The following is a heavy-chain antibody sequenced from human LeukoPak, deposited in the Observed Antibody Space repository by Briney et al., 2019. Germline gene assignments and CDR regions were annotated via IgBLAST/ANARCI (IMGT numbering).Heavy chain of an antibody. Sequence: SQTLSLTCVISGDSVSSNSGAWNWIRQSPSRGLEWLGRTYYRSKWYHDYAVSVKRRITINPDTSKNQFSLQLNSVTAADTALYFCARLNFRGGEALHFDSWGQGTLVTVSS. D-gene: IGHD3-16*01. CDR3: ARLNFRGGEALHFDS. CDR2: TYYRSKWYH. V-gene: IGHV6-1*01. J-gene: IGHJ4*02. CDR1: GDSVSSNSGA.